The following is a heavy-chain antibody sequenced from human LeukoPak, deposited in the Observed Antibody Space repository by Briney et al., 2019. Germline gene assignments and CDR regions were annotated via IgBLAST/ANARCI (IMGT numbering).Heavy chain of an antibody. Sequence: GRSLRLSCTASGFTVSSNYMSWVRQAPGKGLEWVSVIYSDGSTYYADSVKGRFTFPRDISENTLYLQMNSLRAEDTAVYYCARDPSYGDWGQGTLVTVSS. V-gene: IGHV3-66*01. CDR2: IYSDGST. CDR1: GFTVSSNY. D-gene: IGHD4/OR15-4a*01. J-gene: IGHJ4*02. CDR3: ARDPSYGD.